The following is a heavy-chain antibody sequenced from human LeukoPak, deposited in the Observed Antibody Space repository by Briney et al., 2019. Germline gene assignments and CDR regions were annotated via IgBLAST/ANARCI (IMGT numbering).Heavy chain of an antibody. V-gene: IGHV4-34*01. Sequence: SETLSLTCAVYGGSFSGCYWSWIRQPPGKGLEWIGEINHSGSTNYNPSLKSRVTISVDTSKNQFSLKLSSVTAADTAVYYCARRLVTTKWFDPWGQGTLVTVSS. J-gene: IGHJ5*02. CDR2: INHSGST. CDR1: GGSFSGCY. CDR3: ARRLVTTKWFDP. D-gene: IGHD4-17*01.